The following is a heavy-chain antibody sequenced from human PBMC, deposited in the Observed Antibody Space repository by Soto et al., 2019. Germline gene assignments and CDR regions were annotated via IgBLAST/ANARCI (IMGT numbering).Heavy chain of an antibody. Sequence: EVQLVESGGGSVQPGESLRLSRAACGFAFRDYDMHWVRKRTGKGLEWVSGLGAADDPYYIASVKGRFSVSRDNAQNSLYLQMNNLRVDDTAVYFCARAYLGRLPRRADYYYAMAVWGRGTTVTVSS. CDR3: ARAYLGRLPRRADYYYAMAV. J-gene: IGHJ6*02. V-gene: IGHV3-13*05. D-gene: IGHD1-26*01. CDR1: GFAFRDYD. CDR2: LGAADDP.